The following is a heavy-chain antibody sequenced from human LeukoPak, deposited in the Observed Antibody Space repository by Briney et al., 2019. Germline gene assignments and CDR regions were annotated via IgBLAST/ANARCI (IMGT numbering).Heavy chain of an antibody. CDR2: ISGSGGST. J-gene: IGHJ4*02. CDR3: AKVDVYDILTSYYFDY. CDR1: GFTFSSYA. V-gene: IGHV3-23*01. D-gene: IGHD3-9*01. Sequence: GGSLRLSCAASGFTFSSYAMSRVRQAPGKGLEWVSAISGSGGSTYYADSVKGRFTISRDNSKNTLYLQMNSLRAEDTAVYYCAKVDVYDILTSYYFDYWGQGTLVTVSS.